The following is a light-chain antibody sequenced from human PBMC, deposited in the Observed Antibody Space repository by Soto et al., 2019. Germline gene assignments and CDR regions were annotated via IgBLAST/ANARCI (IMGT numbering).Light chain of an antibody. CDR1: QSVLISSQNKNC. CDR2: WAS. V-gene: IGKV4-1*01. J-gene: IGKJ1*01. CDR3: HQYCSIPRT. Sequence: DIVMTQSPDSLAVSLGERATINCKSTQSVLISSQNKNCITWYQQKPGQPPKGLIYWASTRESGVPDRFSGSGSGTDFTLTISSLQAEDVAVYYCHQYCSIPRTFGQGTKVEIK.